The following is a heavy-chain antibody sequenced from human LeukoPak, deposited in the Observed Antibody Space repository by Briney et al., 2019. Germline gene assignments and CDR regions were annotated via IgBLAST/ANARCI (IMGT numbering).Heavy chain of an antibody. Sequence: ASVKVSCKTYGYTFNRHGISWVRQAPGQGLEWMGGIIPMHAPARYAQNFQGRVTITTDESTSTAYMELSSLKSEDTALYYCARGAHSGSFSSWFHPWGQGTLVTVSS. D-gene: IGHD3-10*01. V-gene: IGHV1-69*05. CDR2: IIPMHAPA. J-gene: IGHJ5*02. CDR1: GYTFNRHG. CDR3: ARGAHSGSFSSWFHP.